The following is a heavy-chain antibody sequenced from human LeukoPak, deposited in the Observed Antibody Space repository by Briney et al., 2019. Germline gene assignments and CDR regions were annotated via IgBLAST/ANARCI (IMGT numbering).Heavy chain of an antibody. D-gene: IGHD1-26*01. CDR2: ISSSSSYI. J-gene: IGHJ4*02. CDR1: GLTFSSYS. V-gene: IGHV3-21*01. CDR3: ARDTAGATAIDY. Sequence: GGSLRLSCAASGLTFSSYSMNWVRQAPGKGLEWVSSISSSSSYIYYADSVKGRFTISRDNAKNSLYLQMNSLRAEDTAVYYCARDTAGATAIDYWGQGTLVTVSS.